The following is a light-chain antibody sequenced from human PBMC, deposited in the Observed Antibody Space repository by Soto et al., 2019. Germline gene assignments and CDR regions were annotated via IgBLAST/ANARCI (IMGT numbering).Light chain of an antibody. V-gene: IGKV1-27*01. CDR2: AAS. J-gene: IGKJ1*01. CDR3: QKYNDGLTT. CDR1: QAISNY. Sequence: IQVTQSPSSLSASVGDRVTISCRASQAISNYLAWYQQKPGKVPKLLIYAASTLQSGVPPRFTGSGFVTDFTLTITGLQPEDVATYYCQKYNDGLTTFGQGTKVEVK.